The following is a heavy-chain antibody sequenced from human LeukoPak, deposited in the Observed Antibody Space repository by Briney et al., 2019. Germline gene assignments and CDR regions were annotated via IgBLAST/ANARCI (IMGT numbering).Heavy chain of an antibody. D-gene: IGHD1-1*01. CDR2: IDPDSGGT. J-gene: IGHJ4*02. CDR3: ARDWNEVCQ. Sequence: GASVRVSYTTSGHTFTAYYIHWVRQAPGQVGEWMGWIDPDSGGTNYAQEFQGRVTLTRDTSISTVYLELIRLRSDDTAVYYCARDWNEVCQWGQGTLVAVSS. CDR1: GHTFTAYY. V-gene: IGHV1-2*02.